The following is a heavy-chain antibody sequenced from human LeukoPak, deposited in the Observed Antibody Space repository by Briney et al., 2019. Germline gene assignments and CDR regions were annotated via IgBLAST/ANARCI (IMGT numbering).Heavy chain of an antibody. J-gene: IGHJ4*02. CDR3: AREETLFLFDY. V-gene: IGHV4-39*07. CDR2: INHSGST. Sequence: MSSETLSLTCTVSGGSISSSSYYWSWIRQPPGKGLEWIGEINHSGSTNYNPSLKSRVTISVDTSKNQFSLKLSSVTAADTAVYYCAREETLFLFDYWGQGTLVTVSS. CDR1: GGSISSSSYY. D-gene: IGHD2-15*01.